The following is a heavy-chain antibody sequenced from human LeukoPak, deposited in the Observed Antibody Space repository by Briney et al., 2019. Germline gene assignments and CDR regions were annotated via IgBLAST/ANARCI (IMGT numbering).Heavy chain of an antibody. CDR1: GFTFSSYA. J-gene: IGHJ4*02. D-gene: IGHD6-13*01. CDR2: ISGSGGST. CDR3: AKRIAAAGTYYFDY. Sequence: GGSLRLSCAASGFTFSSYAMSWVRQAPGKGLEWVSAISGSGGSTYYADSVKGRFTISRDNSKNTLYLQMNSLRAEDTAVHYCAKRIAAAGTYYFDYWGQGTLVTVSS. V-gene: IGHV3-23*01.